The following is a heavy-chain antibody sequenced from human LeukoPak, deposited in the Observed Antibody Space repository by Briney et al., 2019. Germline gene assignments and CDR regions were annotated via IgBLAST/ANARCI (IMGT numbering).Heavy chain of an antibody. V-gene: IGHV3-30-3*01. J-gene: IGHJ3*01. CDR1: GFTFSSYA. Sequence: GRSLRLSCAASGFTFSSYAMHWVRQAPGKGLEWVAVISYDGGNKYYADSVKGRFTISRDNSKNTLYLQMNSLRAEDTAVYYCARDSDSDYFLGAFDFWGQGTMLTVSS. CDR3: ARDSDSDYFLGAFDF. CDR2: ISYDGGNK. D-gene: IGHD4-11*01.